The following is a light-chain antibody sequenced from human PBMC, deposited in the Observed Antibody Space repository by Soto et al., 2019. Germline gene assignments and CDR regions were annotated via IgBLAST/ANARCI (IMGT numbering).Light chain of an antibody. CDR2: EGS. V-gene: IGLV2-14*02. Sequence: QSALTQPASVSGSPGQSITISCTGTSSDVGSYNLVSWYQQHPGKAPKLMIYEGSKRPSGVSNRFSGSKSGNTASLTISGLQAEDEADYYCISYTSSSTSYVFGTGTKLTVL. CDR3: ISYTSSSTSYV. CDR1: SSDVGSYNL. J-gene: IGLJ1*01.